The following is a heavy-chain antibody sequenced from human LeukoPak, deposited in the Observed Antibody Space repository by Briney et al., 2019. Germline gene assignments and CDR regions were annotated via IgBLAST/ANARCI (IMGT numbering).Heavy chain of an antibody. J-gene: IGHJ3*02. D-gene: IGHD3-22*01. CDR2: IYSGGRT. V-gene: IGHV3-66*01. CDR1: GFLVSSNY. Sequence: PGGSLRLSCAVSGFLVSSNYMTWVRQAPGKGLEWVSVIYSGGRTYYADSVKGRFTTSRDNSKNTLYLQMNSLRAEDTAVYYCARAPDGYEAFDIWGQGTMVTVSS. CDR3: ARAPDGYEAFDI.